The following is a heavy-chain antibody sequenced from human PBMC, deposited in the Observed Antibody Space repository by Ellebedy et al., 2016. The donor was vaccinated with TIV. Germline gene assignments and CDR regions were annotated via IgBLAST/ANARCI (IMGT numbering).Heavy chain of an antibody. CDR3: VRWVGHFDF. Sequence: MPSETLSLTCTVSGVSISGFHWTWILQSPGKGGEGVGVIYFSGSSNYNPSLKSRVTMSVDTSKNQFSLKLSSVTAADTAVYYCVRWVGHFDFWGQGTLVTVSS. CDR2: IYFSGSS. D-gene: IGHD1-26*01. V-gene: IGHV4-59*01. CDR1: GVSISGFH. J-gene: IGHJ4*02.